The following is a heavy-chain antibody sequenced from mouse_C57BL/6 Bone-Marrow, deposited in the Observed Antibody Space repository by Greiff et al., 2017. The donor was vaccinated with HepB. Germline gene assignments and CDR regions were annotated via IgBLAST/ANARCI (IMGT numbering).Heavy chain of an antibody. V-gene: IGHV5-12*01. J-gene: IGHJ4*01. Sequence: EVQGVESGGGLVQPGGSLKLSCAASGFTFSDYYMYWVRQTPEKRLEWVAYISNGGGSTYYPDTVKGRFTISRDNAKNTLYLQMSRLKSEDTAMYYCARRENWAYYAMDYWGQGTSVTVSS. CDR2: ISNGGGST. CDR1: GFTFSDYY. CDR3: ARRENWAYYAMDY. D-gene: IGHD4-1*01.